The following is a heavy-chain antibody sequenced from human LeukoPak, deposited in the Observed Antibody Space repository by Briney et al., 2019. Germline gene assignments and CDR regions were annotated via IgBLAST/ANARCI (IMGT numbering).Heavy chain of an antibody. J-gene: IGHJ4*02. CDR1: GYTFTSYG. CDR3: ARDLYCSNNICYYDSRHHDY. D-gene: IGHD2-2*01. CDR2: ISAYNGDT. V-gene: IGHV1-18*01. Sequence: GASVKVSCKASGYTFTSYGISWVRQAPGQGLEWMGWISAYNGDTNFPQKPQGRVTMTTDTSTSTAYMELRSLRSDDTPVYYCARDLYCSNNICYYDSRHHDYWGQGTLVTVSS.